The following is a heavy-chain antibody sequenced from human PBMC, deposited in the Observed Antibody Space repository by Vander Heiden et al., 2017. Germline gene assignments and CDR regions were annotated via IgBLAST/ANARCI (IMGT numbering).Heavy chain of an antibody. V-gene: IGHV4-59*12. CDR2: VYYSGIT. J-gene: IGHJ4*02. CDR3: ASSGALNGDFDY. Sequence: HVPLRESGPGLVKPSATPSLTCTVSGDSIRNYYWNWIRQPPGKGLEWIGYVYYSGITNYSPSLKSRITMSVDTSKNQFSLKLSSVTAADTAVYYCASSGALNGDFDYWGQGTLVTVSS. D-gene: IGHD2-8*01. CDR1: GDSIRNYY.